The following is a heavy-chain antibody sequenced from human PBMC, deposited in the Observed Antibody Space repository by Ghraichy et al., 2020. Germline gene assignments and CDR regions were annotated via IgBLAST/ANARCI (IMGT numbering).Heavy chain of an antibody. Sequence: LSLTCEASGLTFSSYRMNWVRQAPGKGLEWVSFIDSSSSYIYYADSVKGRFTVSRDNTKNSLYLQMNSLRAEDTAMYYCARDSGYCSGGRCFPDAFDLWGQGTMVTVPS. D-gene: IGHD2-15*01. V-gene: IGHV3-21*01. J-gene: IGHJ3*01. CDR2: IDSSSSYI. CDR1: GLTFSSYR. CDR3: ARDSGYCSGGRCFPDAFDL.